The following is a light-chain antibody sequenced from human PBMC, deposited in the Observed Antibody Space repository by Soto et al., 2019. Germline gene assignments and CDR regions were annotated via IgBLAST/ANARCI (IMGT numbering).Light chain of an antibody. CDR1: SSNIGTYT. J-gene: IGLJ1*01. V-gene: IGLV1-44*01. CDR3: AAWDDSLSGLYV. CDR2: NND. Sequence: QPVLTQPPSASGTPGQRVTISCSGSSSNIGTYTVNWYQQFPGTAPKLLIYNNDQRPSGVPDRFSGFKYGTAASLAISGLQSEDEAEYYCAAWDDSLSGLYVFGTATTLTV.